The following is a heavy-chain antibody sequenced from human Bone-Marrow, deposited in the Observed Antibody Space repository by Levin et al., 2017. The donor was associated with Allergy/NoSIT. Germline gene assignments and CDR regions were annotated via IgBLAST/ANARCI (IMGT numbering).Heavy chain of an antibody. CDR3: AKDCDCSGGSCYEVVSYYGMDV. Sequence: PGGSLRLSCAASGFTFSSYAMSWVRQAPGKGLEWVSAISGSGGTTYYADSVKGRFTISRDNSKNTLYLQMNSLRAEDTAVYYCAKDCDCSGGSCYEVVSYYGMDVWGQGTTVTVSS. D-gene: IGHD2-15*01. CDR2: ISGSGGTT. V-gene: IGHV3-23*01. J-gene: IGHJ6*02. CDR1: GFTFSSYA.